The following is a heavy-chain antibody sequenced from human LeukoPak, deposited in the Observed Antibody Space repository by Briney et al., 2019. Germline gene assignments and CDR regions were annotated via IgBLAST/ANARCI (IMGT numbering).Heavy chain of an antibody. V-gene: IGHV3-23*01. CDR2: ISEGVGNT. CDR1: GFTFTNYA. D-gene: IGHD4-17*01. Sequence: PGGSLRLPCAASGFTFTNYAMTWVRQAPGKGLEWVSGISEGVGNTYYADSVKGRFTISRDHSKNTLYLQMNSLRAEDTALYYCAKREKGTTGRFFDYWGQGTLVTVSS. J-gene: IGHJ4*02. CDR3: AKREKGTTGRFFDY.